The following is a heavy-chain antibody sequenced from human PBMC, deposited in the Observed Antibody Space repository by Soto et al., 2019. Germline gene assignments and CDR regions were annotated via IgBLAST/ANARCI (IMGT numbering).Heavy chain of an antibody. V-gene: IGHV3-11*06. CDR2: SSNSGSFT. Sequence: GGSRRLSCAASGFTLSYHYMSWIRQAPGKGLEWIGYSSNSGSFTRYADSVKGRFSISRDNAKSSLYLQISSLRGDDTATYYCVKSGDNYNLLDYWGQGTPVTVSS. J-gene: IGHJ4*02. CDR1: GFTLSYHY. CDR3: VKSGDNYNLLDY. D-gene: IGHD1-1*01.